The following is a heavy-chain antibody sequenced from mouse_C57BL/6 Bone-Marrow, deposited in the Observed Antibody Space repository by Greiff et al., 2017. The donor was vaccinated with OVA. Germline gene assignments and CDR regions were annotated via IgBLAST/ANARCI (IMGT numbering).Heavy chain of an antibody. V-gene: IGHV14-4*01. CDR3: TGDGVAY. J-gene: IGHJ3*01. CDR1: GCNIKDAY. D-gene: IGHD3-3*01. CDR2: IDPENGDT. Sequence: VQLQQPGAELVRPGASVKLSCTASGCNIKDAYMHWVKQRPEQGLEWLGLIDPENGDTEYASKFQGKATITADTSSNTAYLQLSSLTSEDTAVYYCTGDGVAYWGQGTLVTVSA.